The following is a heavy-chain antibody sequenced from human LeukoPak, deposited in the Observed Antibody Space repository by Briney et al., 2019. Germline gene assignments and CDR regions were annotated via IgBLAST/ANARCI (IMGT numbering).Heavy chain of an antibody. Sequence: GASVKVSCKASGYTFTSYAMHWVRQAPGQRLEWMGWINAGNGNTKYSQKFQGRVTITRDTSASTAYMELSSLRAEDTAVYYCARAVYVITKTLSYDYWGQGTLVTVSS. CDR1: GYTFTSYA. V-gene: IGHV1-3*01. CDR2: INAGNGNT. CDR3: ARAVYVITKTLSYDY. D-gene: IGHD2-8*01. J-gene: IGHJ4*02.